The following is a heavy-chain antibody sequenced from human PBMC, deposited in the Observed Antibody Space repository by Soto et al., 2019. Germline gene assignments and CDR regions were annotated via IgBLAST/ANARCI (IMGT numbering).Heavy chain of an antibody. D-gene: IGHD2-8*02. CDR3: ARDKITGLFDY. J-gene: IGHJ4*02. V-gene: IGHV4-34*01. CDR1: GGSFSGYY. CDR2: INHSGST. Sequence: QVQLQQWGAGLLKPSETLSLTCAVYGGSFSGYYWTWIRQPPGTGLEWIGEINHSGSTNYNPSLKSRVTISVDTSTNQFSLKLTSVTAADTAVYYCARDKITGLFDYGGQVTLVTVSS.